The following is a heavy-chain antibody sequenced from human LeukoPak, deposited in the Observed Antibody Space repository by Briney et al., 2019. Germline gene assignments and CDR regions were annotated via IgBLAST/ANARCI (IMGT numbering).Heavy chain of an antibody. CDR3: AKLRETAGTGQANY. CDR1: GFTFSSYA. Sequence: GGSLRLSCAASGFTFSSYAMSWVRQAPGRGLEWVSAISGSSGSTYYVDSVKGRLTISRDNSKDTLYLQMNSLRAEDTAVYFCAKLRETAGTGQANYWGQGTLVTVSS. CDR2: ISGSSGST. V-gene: IGHV3-23*01. J-gene: IGHJ4*02. D-gene: IGHD6-13*01.